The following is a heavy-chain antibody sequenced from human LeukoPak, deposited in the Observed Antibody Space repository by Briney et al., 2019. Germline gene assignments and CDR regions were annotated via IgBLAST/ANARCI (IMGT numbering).Heavy chain of an antibody. CDR3: ASVVDTAAFDI. CDR2: IYYSGST. D-gene: IGHD5-18*01. V-gene: IGHV4-30-4*08. J-gene: IGHJ3*02. CDR1: GGSISSGDYY. Sequence: SQTLSLTCTVPGGSISSGDYYWSWIRQPPGKGLEWIGYIYYSGSTYYNPSLKSRVTISVDTSKNQFSLKLSSVTAADTAAYYCASVVDTAAFDIWGQGTMVTVSS.